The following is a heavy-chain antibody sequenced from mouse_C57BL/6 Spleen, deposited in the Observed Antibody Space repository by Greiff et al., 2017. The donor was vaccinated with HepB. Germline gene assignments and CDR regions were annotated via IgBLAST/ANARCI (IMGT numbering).Heavy chain of an antibody. CDR1: GYSFTGYY. CDR3: ASYGNYFDD. J-gene: IGHJ2*01. D-gene: IGHD2-1*01. V-gene: IGHV1-42*01. Sequence: VQLQQSGPELVKPGASVKISCKASGYSFTGYYMNWVKQSPEKSLEWIGEINPSTGGTTYNQKFKAKATLTVDKSSSTAYMQLKSLTSEDSAVYYCASYGNYFDDWGQGTTLTVSS. CDR2: INPSTGGT.